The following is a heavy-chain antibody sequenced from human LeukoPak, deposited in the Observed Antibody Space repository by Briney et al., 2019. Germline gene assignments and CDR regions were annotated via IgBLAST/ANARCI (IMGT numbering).Heavy chain of an antibody. D-gene: IGHD2-2*02. V-gene: IGHV3-7*01. CDR1: GFSFSSYW. Sequence: GGSLRLSCAASGFSFSSYWMTWVRQAPGKGLEWVANIRHDGTEKYYVDSMKGRFTVSRDNTKNSLYLQINSLRAEDTAVYYCARLACGGVIQPTAIFDYWGQGTLVTVSS. CDR3: ARLACGGVIQPTAIFDY. J-gene: IGHJ4*02. CDR2: IRHDGTEK.